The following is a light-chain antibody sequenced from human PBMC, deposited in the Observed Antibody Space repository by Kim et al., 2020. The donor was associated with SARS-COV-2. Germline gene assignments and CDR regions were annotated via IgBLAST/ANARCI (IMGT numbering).Light chain of an antibody. V-gene: IGKV3-20*01. CDR3: QQYGSSPPYT. Sequence: PGERTNLSCRASQSVSNSYLSWYQQKPGQAPRLLIYGASNRAAAIPDRYSGSGSGTDFTLTISRLEPEDFAVYFCQQYGSSPPYTFGQGTKLEI. CDR2: GAS. J-gene: IGKJ2*01. CDR1: QSVSNSY.